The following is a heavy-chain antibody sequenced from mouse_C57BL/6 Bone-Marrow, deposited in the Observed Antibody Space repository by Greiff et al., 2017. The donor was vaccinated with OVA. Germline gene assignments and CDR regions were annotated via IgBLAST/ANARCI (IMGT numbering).Heavy chain of an antibody. CDR2: ISDGGSYT. Sequence: EVKVVESGGGLVKPGGSLKLSCAASGFTFSSYAMSWVRQTPEKRLEWVATISDGGSYTYYPDNVKGRFTISRDNAKNNLYLQMSHLKSEDTAMYYCARDRDDLDYFDYWGQGTTLTVSS. V-gene: IGHV5-4*01. CDR3: ARDRDDLDYFDY. J-gene: IGHJ2*01. CDR1: GFTFSSYA. D-gene: IGHD2-4*01.